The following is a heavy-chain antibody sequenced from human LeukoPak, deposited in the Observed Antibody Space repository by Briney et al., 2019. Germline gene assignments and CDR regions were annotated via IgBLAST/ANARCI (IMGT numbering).Heavy chain of an antibody. J-gene: IGHJ2*01. CDR2: IYYSGST. Sequence: SETLSLTCTVSGGSISSYYWSWIRQPPGKGLEWIGYIYYSGSTNYNPSLKSRVTISVDTSKNQFSLKLSSVTAADTAVYYCARGPSQVRGVTPYWYFDLWGRGTLVTVSS. D-gene: IGHD3-10*01. CDR3: ARGPSQVRGVTPYWYFDL. CDR1: GGSISSYY. V-gene: IGHV4-59*01.